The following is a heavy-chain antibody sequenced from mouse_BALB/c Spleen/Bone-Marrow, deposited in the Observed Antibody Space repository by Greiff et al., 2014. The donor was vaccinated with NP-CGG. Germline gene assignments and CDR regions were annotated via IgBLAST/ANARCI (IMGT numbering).Heavy chain of an antibody. CDR2: ITYSGIT. Sequence: VQLQQSGPGQVKPSQSLSLTCTVTGYSITSDYAWNWIRQFPGNKLEWMGYITYSGITSYNPSLKSRISITRDTSKNQFFLQLNSVTTEDTATYYCARSADWYFDVWGAGTTVTVSS. V-gene: IGHV3-2*02. CDR1: GYSITSDYA. CDR3: ARSADWYFDV. J-gene: IGHJ1*01.